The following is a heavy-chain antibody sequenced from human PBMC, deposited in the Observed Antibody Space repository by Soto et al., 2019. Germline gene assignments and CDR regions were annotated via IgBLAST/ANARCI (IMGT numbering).Heavy chain of an antibody. Sequence: ASVKVSCKASGYTFTGYYMHWVRQAPGQGLEWMGWINPNSGGTNYAQKFQGWVTMTRDTSISTAYMELSRLRSDDTAVYYCARDRRTGIAAAGGGMDVWGQGTTVTVSS. V-gene: IGHV1-2*04. J-gene: IGHJ6*02. CDR1: GYTFTGYY. CDR3: ARDRRTGIAAAGGGMDV. CDR2: INPNSGGT. D-gene: IGHD6-13*01.